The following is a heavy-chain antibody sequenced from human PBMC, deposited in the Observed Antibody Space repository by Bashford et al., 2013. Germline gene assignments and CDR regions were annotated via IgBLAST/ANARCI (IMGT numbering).Heavy chain of an antibody. CDR3: ARGLNYDFWSGYFGVAFDI. CDR2: IYTSGST. D-gene: IGHD3-3*01. CDR1: GGSISSGSYY. V-gene: IGHV4-61*02. J-gene: IGHJ3*02. Sequence: SETLSLTCTVSGGSISSGSYYWSWIRQPAGKGLEWIGRIYTSGSTNYNPSLKSRVTISVDTSKNQFSLKLSSVTAADTAVYYCARGLNYDFWSGYFGVAFDIWGQGTMVTVSS.